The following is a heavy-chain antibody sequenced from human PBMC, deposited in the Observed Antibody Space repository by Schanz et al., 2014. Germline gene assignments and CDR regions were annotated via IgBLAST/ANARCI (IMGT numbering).Heavy chain of an antibody. CDR3: AREQIMAAAGLVDY. D-gene: IGHD6-13*01. Sequence: EADLVESGGGLIQRGESLRLSCSASGFSFSSYSMNWVRQAPGKGLEWLSYIDGKSTTVYYADSVKGRFTISRDNAKNSLYLQMNSLRAEDTAVYYCAREQIMAAAGLVDYWGHGTLXTVSS. CDR1: GFSFSSYS. CDR2: IDGKSTTV. J-gene: IGHJ4*01. V-gene: IGHV3-48*04.